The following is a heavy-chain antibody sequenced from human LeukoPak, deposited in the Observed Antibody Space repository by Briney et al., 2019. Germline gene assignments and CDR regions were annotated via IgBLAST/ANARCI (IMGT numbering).Heavy chain of an antibody. CDR2: ISGSGGST. D-gene: IGHD1-26*01. CDR3: AKGNSGSYYRSVFDM. Sequence: GGSLRLSCAASGFTFGTYAMSWVRQAPGKGLEWVSTISGSGGSTYYADSVKGRFTISRDNSKSTMYMQMNSLRAEDTAVYYCAKGNSGSYYRSVFDMWGQGTMVTVSS. CDR1: GFTFGTYA. J-gene: IGHJ3*02. V-gene: IGHV3-23*01.